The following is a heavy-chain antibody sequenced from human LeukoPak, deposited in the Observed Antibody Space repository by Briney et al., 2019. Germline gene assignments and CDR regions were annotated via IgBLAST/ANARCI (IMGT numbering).Heavy chain of an antibody. J-gene: IGHJ4*02. V-gene: IGHV3-23*01. CDR3: ASVNPVAGTGFYFDY. CDR1: GFTFSSYA. Sequence: GGSLRLSCAASGFTFSSYAMSWVRQAPGKGLEWVSAISGSGGSTYYADSVKGRFTISRDNSMNTLYLQMNSLRAEDTAVYYCASVNPVAGTGFYFDYWGQGTLVTVSS. D-gene: IGHD6-19*01. CDR2: ISGSGGST.